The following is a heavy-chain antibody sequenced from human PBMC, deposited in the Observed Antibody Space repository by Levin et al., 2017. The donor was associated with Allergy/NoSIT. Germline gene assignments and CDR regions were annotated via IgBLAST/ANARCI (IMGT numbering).Heavy chain of an antibody. V-gene: IGHV4-59*01. D-gene: IGHD4-17*01. CDR2: LYYSGST. CDR1: GDSISPYY. Sequence: PSETLSLTCSVSGDSISPYYWSWIRQPPGKPLEWIGYLYYSGSTNYNPSLKSRVTISVDTSKNQFSLKLSSVTAADTAVYYCARFHGDYAGYYFDYWGQGTLVTVSA. CDR3: ARFHGDYAGYYFDY. J-gene: IGHJ4*02.